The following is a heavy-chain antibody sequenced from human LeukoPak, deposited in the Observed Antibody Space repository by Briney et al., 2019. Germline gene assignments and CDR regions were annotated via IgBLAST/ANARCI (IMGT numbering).Heavy chain of an antibody. Sequence: PSETLSLTCAVYGGSFSGYYWSWIRQPPGEGLEWIGEINHSGSTNYNLSLKSRVTISVDTSKNQFSLKLSSVTAADTAVYYCARVFTIFGVVIIGYFDYWGQGTLVTVSS. J-gene: IGHJ4*02. CDR1: GGSFSGYY. CDR3: ARVFTIFGVVIIGYFDY. V-gene: IGHV4-34*01. CDR2: INHSGST. D-gene: IGHD3-3*01.